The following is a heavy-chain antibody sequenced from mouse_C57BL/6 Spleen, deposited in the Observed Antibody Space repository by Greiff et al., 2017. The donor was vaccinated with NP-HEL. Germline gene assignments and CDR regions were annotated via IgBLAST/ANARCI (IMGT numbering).Heavy chain of an antibody. V-gene: IGHV1-62-2*01. CDR2: FYPGSGSI. CDR3: ARHQSLIFYYGSSFPYFDV. Sequence: VQLQQSGAELVKPGASVKLSCKASGYTFTEYTIHWVKQRSGQGLEWIGWFYPGSGSIKYNEKFKDKATLTADKSSSTVYMELSRLTSEDSAVYFCARHQSLIFYYGSSFPYFDVWGTGTTVTVSS. D-gene: IGHD1-1*01. J-gene: IGHJ1*03. CDR1: GYTFTEYT.